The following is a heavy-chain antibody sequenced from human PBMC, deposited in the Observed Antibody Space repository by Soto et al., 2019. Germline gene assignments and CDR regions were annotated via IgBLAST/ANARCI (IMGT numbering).Heavy chain of an antibody. CDR2: INPSNGAT. Sequence: ASVKVSCKASGYTFTTCYMHWVRQAPGQGLEWMGIINPSNGATSYAQKFQGRVTMTRDTSTSTFYMELSSLRSEDTAVYYCAREFYYFDTSGRQYYFDFWGPGALVTV. V-gene: IGHV1-46*01. CDR3: AREFYYFDTSGRQYYFDF. D-gene: IGHD3-22*01. CDR1: GYTFTTCY. J-gene: IGHJ4*02.